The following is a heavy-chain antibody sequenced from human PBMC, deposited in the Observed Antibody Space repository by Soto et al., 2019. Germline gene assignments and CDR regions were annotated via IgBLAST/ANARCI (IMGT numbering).Heavy chain of an antibody. CDR3: QRDFDY. D-gene: IGHD1-1*01. CDR2: VSTSGST. V-gene: IGHV4-4*07. Sequence: SETLSLTCTVSGASINNYYWSWIRQPAGKGLEWIGRVSTSGSTNYNPSLKSRVTMSVDTSKNQFSLMLNSVTAADTAVYYCQRDFDYWGQGTLVTVSS. J-gene: IGHJ4*02. CDR1: GASINNYY.